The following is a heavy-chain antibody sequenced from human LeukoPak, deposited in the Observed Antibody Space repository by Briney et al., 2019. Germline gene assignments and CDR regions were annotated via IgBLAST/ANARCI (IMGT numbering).Heavy chain of an antibody. Sequence: ASVKVSCKTSGYNFIGYYMHWVRQAPGQGLEWMGWADSNSGGTNYAQKFQGRVTMTRDTSITTVYMELSRLRSDDTAVYYCARDMGIAATDAFDIWGQGTMVSVSS. V-gene: IGHV1-2*02. D-gene: IGHD7-27*01. CDR3: ARDMGIAATDAFDI. CDR2: ADSNSGGT. J-gene: IGHJ3*02. CDR1: GYNFIGYY.